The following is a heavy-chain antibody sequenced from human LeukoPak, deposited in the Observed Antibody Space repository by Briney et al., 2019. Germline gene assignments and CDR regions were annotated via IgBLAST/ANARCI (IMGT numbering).Heavy chain of an antibody. V-gene: IGHV3-7*01. CDR1: GFTFSSIW. CDR3: ARDGEASADY. D-gene: IGHD2-21*01. Sequence: GGSLRLSRAASGFTFSSIWLSWVPQAPGKGLEWVANIKQDGSEKYYVDSVKGRFTISRDNAKNSLYLQMNSLRAEDTAVYYCARDGEASADYWGQGTLVTVSS. J-gene: IGHJ4*02. CDR2: IKQDGSEK.